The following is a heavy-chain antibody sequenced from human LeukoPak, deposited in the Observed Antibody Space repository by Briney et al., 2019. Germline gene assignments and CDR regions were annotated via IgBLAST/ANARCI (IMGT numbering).Heavy chain of an antibody. CDR2: INVSAGST. D-gene: IGHD2-15*01. Sequence: GASVKVSCKSSGYTFTTYYMHWVRQAPGQGLEWMAIINVSAGSTNYAQKFQGRVTMTRDTSTSTVYMEMSSLRSEDTAVYVCAVKGHCTGGSCYSVDYWGQGILVTVSS. CDR1: GYTFTTYY. CDR3: AVKGHCTGGSCYSVDY. V-gene: IGHV1-46*01. J-gene: IGHJ4*02.